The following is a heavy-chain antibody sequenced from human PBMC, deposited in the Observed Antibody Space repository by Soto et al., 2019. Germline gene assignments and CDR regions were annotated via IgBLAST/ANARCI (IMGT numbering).Heavy chain of an antibody. J-gene: IGHJ4*02. D-gene: IGHD6-6*01. Sequence: SETLSLTCAVSGGSISSGGYSWSWIRQPPGKGLEWIGYIYHSGSTYYNPSLKSRVTISVDRSKNQFSLKLSSVTAADTAVYYCARGDSSSFYFDYWGQGTLVTVS. V-gene: IGHV4-30-2*01. CDR3: ARGDSSSFYFDY. CDR2: IYHSGST. CDR1: GGSISSGGYS.